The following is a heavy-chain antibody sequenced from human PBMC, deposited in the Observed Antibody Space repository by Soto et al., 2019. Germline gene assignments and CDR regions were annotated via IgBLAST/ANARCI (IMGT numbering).Heavy chain of an antibody. V-gene: IGHV4-30-2*01. CDR2: IYHSGST. CDR1: GGSISSGGYS. D-gene: IGHD5-12*01. Sequence: QLQLQESGSGLVKPSQTLSLTCAVSGGSISSGGYSWSWIRQPPGKGLEWIGYIYHSGSTYYNPAIKRRVTIAVDRSKNQFSLKLSSVTAADTAVYYCAAGGGLPRYYWGQGTLVTVSS. J-gene: IGHJ4*02. CDR3: AAGGGLPRYY.